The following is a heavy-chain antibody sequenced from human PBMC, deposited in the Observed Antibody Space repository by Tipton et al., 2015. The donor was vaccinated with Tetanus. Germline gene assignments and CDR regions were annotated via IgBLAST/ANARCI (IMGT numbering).Heavy chain of an antibody. V-gene: IGHV3-23*01. CDR1: GFTFSHFA. Sequence: GSLRLSCVASGFTFSHFAVSWVRRAPGRGLECVSSLSHDGSNIYYADFARGRFTISRDNSKNSLFLQMDDLRAEDTAIYYCARDAGDSGYWGQGALVTVSS. CDR2: LSHDGSNI. CDR3: ARDAGDSGY. D-gene: IGHD2-21*02. J-gene: IGHJ4*02.